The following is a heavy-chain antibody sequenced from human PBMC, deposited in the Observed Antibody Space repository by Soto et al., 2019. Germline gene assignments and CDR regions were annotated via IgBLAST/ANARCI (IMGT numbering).Heavy chain of an antibody. CDR3: ARHHYYDSSGYSDAFDI. Sequence: SETLSLTCTVSGGSISSSSYYWGWIRQPPGKGLEWIGSIYYSGSTYYNPSLKSRVTISVDTSKNQFSRRLSSVTAADTAVYYCARHHYYDSSGYSDAFDIWGQGTMVTVSS. CDR2: IYYSGST. CDR1: GGSISSSSYY. V-gene: IGHV4-39*01. D-gene: IGHD3-22*01. J-gene: IGHJ3*02.